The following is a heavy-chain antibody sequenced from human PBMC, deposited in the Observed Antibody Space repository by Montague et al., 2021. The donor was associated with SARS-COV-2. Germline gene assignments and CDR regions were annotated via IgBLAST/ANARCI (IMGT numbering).Heavy chain of an antibody. Sequence: SETLSLTCAVSGGSFSGNYWSWVRQPPGEGLQWIGEINQSGDINYNPSLKSRVTISVDTSKNQFSLKLSSVTAADTAVYYCARRKLTSIVLMVYASSYWYFDLWGRGTLVTVSS. D-gene: IGHD2-8*01. V-gene: IGHV4-34*01. J-gene: IGHJ2*01. CDR1: GGSFSGNY. CDR2: INQSGDI. CDR3: ARRKLTSIVLMVYASSYWYFDL.